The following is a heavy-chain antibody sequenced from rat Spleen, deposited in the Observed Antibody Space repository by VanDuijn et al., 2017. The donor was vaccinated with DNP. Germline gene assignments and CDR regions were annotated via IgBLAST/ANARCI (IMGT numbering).Heavy chain of an antibody. CDR2: ISTSGGST. J-gene: IGHJ2*01. Sequence: EVQLVESGGGLVQPGRSMKLSCAASGFTFSNSDMAWVRQAPTKGLEWVATISTSGGSTYYRDSVKGRFTISRDNAKSTLYLQMNSLRSEDTATYYCTRFTAGYFDYWGQGVMVTVSS. D-gene: IGHD4-3*01. CDR3: TRFTAGYFDY. CDR1: GFTFSNSD. V-gene: IGHV5-46*01.